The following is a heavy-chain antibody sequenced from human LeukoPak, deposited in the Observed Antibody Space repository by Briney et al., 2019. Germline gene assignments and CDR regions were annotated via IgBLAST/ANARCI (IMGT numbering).Heavy chain of an antibody. J-gene: IGHJ3*02. CDR3: ARPRYCSGGSCYSDAFDI. V-gene: IGHV1-18*01. Sequence: ASVKVSCKASGYAFITYGISWVRQAPGQGLEWMGWISGFSGNTNYAQKFQGRVTMTRDTSTSTAYMELRSLRSDDTAVYYCARPRYCSGGSCYSDAFDIWGQGTMVTVSS. CDR1: GYAFITYG. CDR2: ISGFSGNT. D-gene: IGHD2-15*01.